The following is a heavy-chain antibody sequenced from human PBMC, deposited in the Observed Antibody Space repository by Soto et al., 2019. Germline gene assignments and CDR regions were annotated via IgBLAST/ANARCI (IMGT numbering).Heavy chain of an antibody. CDR2: ITSSSSYI. J-gene: IGHJ4*02. Sequence: PGGSLRLSCAASGFTFSSYSMNWVRQAPGKGLEWVSSITSSSSYIYYADSVKGRFTISRDNAKNSLYLQMNSLRAEDTAVYYCANLPLRGSNFDYWGQGTLVTVSS. CDR3: ANLPLRGSNFDY. D-gene: IGHD2-15*01. CDR1: GFTFSSYS. V-gene: IGHV3-21*01.